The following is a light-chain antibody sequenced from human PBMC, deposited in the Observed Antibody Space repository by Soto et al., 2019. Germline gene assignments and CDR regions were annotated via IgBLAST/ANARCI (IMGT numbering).Light chain of an antibody. CDR1: SSDVGNYNY. V-gene: IGLV2-11*01. CDR2: DVS. J-gene: IGLJ2*01. CDR3: CSYAGTYTSVV. Sequence: QSALTQPRSVSGSPGQSVTISCTGTSSDVGNYNYVSWYQQHPGKAPKLMIYDVSRRPSGVPDRFSGSKSGNTASLTISGLQAADEADYHCCSYAGTYTSVVFGGGTKLNVL.